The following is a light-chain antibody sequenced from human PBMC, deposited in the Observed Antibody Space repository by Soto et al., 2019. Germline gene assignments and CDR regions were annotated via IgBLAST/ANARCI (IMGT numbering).Light chain of an antibody. J-gene: IGKJ5*01. Sequence: IVLTQSPGTLSLSPGERATLSCRASQSVSSNLAWYQQKPGQAPRLLIYGASTRATGIPARFSGSVSVTEFTRTISSLQSEEFAGYYCQQYNTWPLSITFGQGTRLEIK. V-gene: IGKV3-15*01. CDR1: QSVSSN. CDR3: QQYNTWPLSIT. CDR2: GAS.